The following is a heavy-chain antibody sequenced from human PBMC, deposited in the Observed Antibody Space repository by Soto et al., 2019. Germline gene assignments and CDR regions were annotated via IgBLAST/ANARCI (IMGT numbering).Heavy chain of an antibody. CDR3: AREYSYGYYYYYGMDV. V-gene: IGHV4-31*03. CDR1: GGSISSGGYY. Sequence: QVQLQESGPGLVKPSQTLSLTCTVSGGSISSGGYYWSWIRQHPGKGLEWIGYIYYSGSTYCNPSLKSRVTISVDTSKNQFSLKLSSVTAADTAVYYCAREYSYGYYYYYGMDVWGQGTTVTVSS. J-gene: IGHJ6*02. CDR2: IYYSGST. D-gene: IGHD5-18*01.